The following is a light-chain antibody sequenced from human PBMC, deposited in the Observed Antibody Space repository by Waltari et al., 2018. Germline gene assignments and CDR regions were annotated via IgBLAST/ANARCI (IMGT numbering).Light chain of an antibody. V-gene: IGKV3-20*01. CDR3: QQYGTSPPT. CDR2: DAS. CDR1: QSVSSNY. J-gene: IGKJ3*01. Sequence: IVLTQSPGTLSLCPGERATLSCGASQSVSSNYLAWYQHKPGQAPRLLIYDASSRATGIPDTFSGSGSETDFTLTISRLEPEDFAVYYCQQYGTSPPTFGPGTKVDIE.